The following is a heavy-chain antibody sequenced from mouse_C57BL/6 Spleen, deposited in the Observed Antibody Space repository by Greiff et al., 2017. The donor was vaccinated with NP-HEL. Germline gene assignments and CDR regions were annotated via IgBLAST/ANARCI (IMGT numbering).Heavy chain of an antibody. V-gene: IGHV14-4*01. CDR3: TTGLRLRRAWFAY. J-gene: IGHJ3*01. CDR1: GFNIKDDY. CDR2: IDPENGDT. Sequence: VQLQQSGAELVRPGASVKLSCTASGFNIKDDYMHWVKQRPEQGLEWIGWIDPENGDTEYASKFQGKATITADTSSNTAYLQLSSLTSEDTAVYYCTTGLRLRRAWFAYWGQGTLVTVSA. D-gene: IGHD3-2*02.